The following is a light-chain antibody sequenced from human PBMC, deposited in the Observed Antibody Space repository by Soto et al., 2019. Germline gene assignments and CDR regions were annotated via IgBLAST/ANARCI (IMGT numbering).Light chain of an antibody. V-gene: IGKV3-15*01. CDR3: QQYNNWPPLT. Sequence: EIVMTQSPATLSVSPGGRATLSCRASQSVSSNLAWYQQKPGQAPRLLIYGASTRATGIPDRFSGSGSGTEFTLTISSLQSEDFAVYYCQQYNNWPPLTFGGGTKVEIK. J-gene: IGKJ4*01. CDR1: QSVSSN. CDR2: GAS.